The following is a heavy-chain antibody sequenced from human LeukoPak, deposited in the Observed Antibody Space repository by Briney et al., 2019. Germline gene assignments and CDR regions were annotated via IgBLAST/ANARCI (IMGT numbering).Heavy chain of an antibody. CDR2: ISYDGNNK. Sequence: GSSLRLSCAASGFTFSRNVMHWVRQAPGKGLEWVATISYDGNNKFHSDSVKGRFTISRDNSGNTLYLQMNSLRGEDAAVYSCARGGIPTGPYYYFYYMDVWGKGTAVTVSS. V-gene: IGHV3-30*01. J-gene: IGHJ6*03. CDR1: GFTFSRNV. CDR3: ARGGIPTGPYYYFYYMDV. D-gene: IGHD3-10*01.